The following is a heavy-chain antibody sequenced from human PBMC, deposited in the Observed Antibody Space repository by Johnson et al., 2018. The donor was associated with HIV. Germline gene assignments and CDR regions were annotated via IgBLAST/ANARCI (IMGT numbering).Heavy chain of an antibody. CDR2: IYSGGNT. Sequence: VQLVESGGGVVRPGGSLRLSCAASGFTFDDYGMSWVRQAPGKGLEWVSVIYSGGNTYYADSVKGRFSISRDNSKNTVYLQMNNLRAEDTAVYYCARGKWLDAFDIWGQGTMVTVSS. D-gene: IGHD6-19*01. CDR3: ARGKWLDAFDI. V-gene: IGHV3-66*01. J-gene: IGHJ3*02. CDR1: GFTFDDYG.